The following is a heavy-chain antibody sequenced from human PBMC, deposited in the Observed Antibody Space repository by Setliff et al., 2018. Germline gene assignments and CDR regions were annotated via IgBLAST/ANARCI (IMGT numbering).Heavy chain of an antibody. CDR1: GFTFSSYW. CDR2: IKQDGSDK. J-gene: IGHJ4*02. CDR3: ARDCRGDSCYSGSDY. Sequence: GSLRLSCAASGFTFSSYWMSWVRQAPGKGLEWVANIKQDGSDKNYVDSVKGRFTISRDSAKSLLYLQLNSLRADDTAMYYCARDCRGDSCYSGSDYWGQGTLVTVSS. D-gene: IGHD2-15*01. V-gene: IGHV3-7*01.